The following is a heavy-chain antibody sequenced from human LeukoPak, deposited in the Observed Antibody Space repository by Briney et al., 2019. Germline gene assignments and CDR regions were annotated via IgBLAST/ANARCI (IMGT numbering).Heavy chain of an antibody. D-gene: IGHD3-10*01. V-gene: IGHV3-30*18. J-gene: IGHJ3*02. CDR3: ANHDGEFDT. Sequence: AGSLRLSCAASGFTFSSYGMHWVRQAPGKGLEWVALISYDGSNKYYADSVKGRFTISRDNSKNTLYLQMNSLRAEDTAVYYCANHDGEFDTWGQGTMVTVSS. CDR1: GFTFSSYG. CDR2: ISYDGSNK.